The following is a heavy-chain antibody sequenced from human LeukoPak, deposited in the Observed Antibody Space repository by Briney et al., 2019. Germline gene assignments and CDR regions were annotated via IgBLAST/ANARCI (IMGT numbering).Heavy chain of an antibody. V-gene: IGHV4-59*01. CDR2: IYYSGST. J-gene: IGHJ6*03. Sequence: PSETLSLTCTVSGGSISSYYWSWIRQPPGKGLGWIGYIYYSGSTNYNPSLKSRVTISVDTSKNQFSLKLSSVTAADTAVYYCARDRIAAAGKNYYYYYYMDVWGKGTTVTVPS. CDR3: ARDRIAAAGKNYYYYYYMDV. CDR1: GGSISSYY. D-gene: IGHD6-13*01.